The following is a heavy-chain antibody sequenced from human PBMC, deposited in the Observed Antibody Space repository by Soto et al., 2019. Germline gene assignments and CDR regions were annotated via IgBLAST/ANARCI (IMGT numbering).Heavy chain of an antibody. V-gene: IGHV3-33*01. CDR3: ARESGSSSWYGYYFDY. CDR2: IWYDGSNK. D-gene: IGHD6-13*01. J-gene: IGHJ4*02. Sequence: QVQLVESGGGVVQPGRSLRLSCAASGFTFSSYGMHWVRQAPGKGLEWVAVIWYDGSNKYYADSVKGRFTISRDNSKKTLYLQMNSRRAEDTAVYYCARESGSSSWYGYYFDYWGQGTLVTVSS. CDR1: GFTFSSYG.